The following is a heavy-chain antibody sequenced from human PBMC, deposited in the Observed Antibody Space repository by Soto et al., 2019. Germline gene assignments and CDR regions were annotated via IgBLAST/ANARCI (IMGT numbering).Heavy chain of an antibody. J-gene: IGHJ6*02. CDR1: GYTFTGYY. D-gene: IGHD3-16*01. CDR3: ARDRIISPGGMDV. Sequence: ASVKVCCKASGYTFTGYYMHWVRQAPGQGLEWMGWINPNSGGTNYAQKFQGWVTMTRDTSISTAYMELSRLRYDDTAVYYCARDRIISPGGMDVCCQVTTVTVSS. CDR2: INPNSGGT. V-gene: IGHV1-2*04.